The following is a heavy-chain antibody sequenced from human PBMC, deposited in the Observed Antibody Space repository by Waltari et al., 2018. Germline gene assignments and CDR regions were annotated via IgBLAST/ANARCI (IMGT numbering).Heavy chain of an antibody. CDR1: GFIVRSNY. D-gene: IGHD3-10*01. J-gene: IGHJ4*02. CDR3: VGHRFGSGSYFDY. CDR2: IYSGGSS. Sequence: EVQVVESGGGLIQPGGYLRLSCAVSGFIVRSNYMSWVRQAPGKGLEWVSVIYSGGSSYYVDSVKGRFTISRDNSKNTIYLEMNSLRGEDTAVYFCVGHRFGSGSYFDYWGQGTPVTVSS. V-gene: IGHV3-53*01.